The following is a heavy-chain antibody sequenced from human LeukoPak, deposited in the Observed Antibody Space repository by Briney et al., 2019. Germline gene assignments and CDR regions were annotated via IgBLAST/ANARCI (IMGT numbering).Heavy chain of an antibody. CDR3: ARGRGYSSSWYKGYYFDY. CDR1: GGSFSGYY. J-gene: IGHJ4*02. V-gene: IGHV4-34*01. D-gene: IGHD6-13*01. CDR2: INHSGST. Sequence: SETLSLTCAVYGGSFSGYYWSWIRQPPGKGLEWIGEINHSGSTNYNPSLKSRVTISVDTSKNQFSLKLSSVTAADTAVYYCARGRGYSSSWYKGYYFDYWAREPWSPSPQ.